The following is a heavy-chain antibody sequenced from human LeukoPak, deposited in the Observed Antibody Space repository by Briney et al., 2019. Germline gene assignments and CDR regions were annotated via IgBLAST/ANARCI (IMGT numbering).Heavy chain of an antibody. D-gene: IGHD3-22*01. V-gene: IGHV1-69*13. CDR3: ARDGCDSSGYPNWFDP. Sequence: SVKVSCTASGYTFSTYPLNWVRQAPGQGLEWMGGIIPIFGTANYAQKFQGRVTITADESTSTAYMELSSLRSEDTAVYYCARDGCDSSGYPNWFDPWGRGTLVTVSS. CDR2: IIPIFGTA. J-gene: IGHJ5*02. CDR1: GYTFSTYP.